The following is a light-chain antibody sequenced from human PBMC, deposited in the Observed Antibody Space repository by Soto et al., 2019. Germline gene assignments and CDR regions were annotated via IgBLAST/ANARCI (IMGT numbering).Light chain of an antibody. CDR3: QSYDSSLSARYV. Sequence: QAVVTQPPAVSGAPGQRVTISCTGSSSNIGAGYDVHWYQQLPGTAPKLLIYGNSNRPSGVPDRFSGSKSGTSASLAITGLQAEDEADYSCQSYDSSLSARYVFGTGTKVTVL. J-gene: IGLJ1*01. CDR1: SSNIGAGYD. CDR2: GNS. V-gene: IGLV1-40*01.